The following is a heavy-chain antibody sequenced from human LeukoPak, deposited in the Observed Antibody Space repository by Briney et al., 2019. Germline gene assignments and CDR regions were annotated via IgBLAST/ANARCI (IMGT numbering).Heavy chain of an antibody. CDR3: ARDRSPVLLWFGESYYYYGMDV. CDR2: ISSSSSYI. J-gene: IGHJ6*02. CDR1: GFTFSSYS. D-gene: IGHD3-10*01. Sequence: GGSLRLSCAASGFTFSSYSMNWVRQAPGKGLEWVSSISSSSSYIYYAGSVKGRFTISRDNAKNSLYLQMNSLRAEDTAVYYCARDRSPVLLWFGESYYYYGMDVWGQGTTVTVSS. V-gene: IGHV3-21*01.